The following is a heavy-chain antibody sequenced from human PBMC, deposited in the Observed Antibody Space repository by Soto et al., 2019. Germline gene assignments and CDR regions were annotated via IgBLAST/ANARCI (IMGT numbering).Heavy chain of an antibody. CDR1: GGSISSSSYY. Sequence: PSETLSLTCTVSGGSISSSSYYWGWIRQPPGKGLEWIGSIYYSGSTYYNPSLKSRVTISVDTSKNQFSLKLSSVTAADTAVYYCATFEVTYYYDSSGYYWDYWGQGTLVTVSS. CDR2: IYYSGST. D-gene: IGHD3-22*01. J-gene: IGHJ4*02. CDR3: ATFEVTYYYDSSGYYWDY. V-gene: IGHV4-39*01.